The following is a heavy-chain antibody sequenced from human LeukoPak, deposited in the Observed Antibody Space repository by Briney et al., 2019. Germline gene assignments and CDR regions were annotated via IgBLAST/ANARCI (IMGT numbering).Heavy chain of an antibody. V-gene: IGHV3-21*01. CDR2: ISSSSSYI. Sequence: GGSLRLSCAASGFTFSSYSMNWVRQAPGKGLEWVSSISSSSSYIYYADSVKGRFTISRDNAKNSLYLQMNSLRAEDTAVYYCARSGGFTDFWSGYYLGYWGQGTLVTVSS. CDR1: GFTFSSYS. CDR3: ARSGGFTDFWSGYYLGY. D-gene: IGHD3-3*01. J-gene: IGHJ4*02.